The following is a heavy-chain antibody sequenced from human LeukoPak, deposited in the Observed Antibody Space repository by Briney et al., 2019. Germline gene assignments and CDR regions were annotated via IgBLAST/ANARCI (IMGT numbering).Heavy chain of an antibody. V-gene: IGHV3-53*01. D-gene: IGHD3-22*01. CDR1: GFTVSSNY. Sequence: GGSLRLSCAASGFTVSSNYMSWVRQAPGKGLDWVSVIYSGGSTYYADSVKGRFTISRDNSKNTLYLQMDSLRAEDTAVYYCARIPIVVITSGGYWGQGTLVTVSS. CDR2: IYSGGST. J-gene: IGHJ4*02. CDR3: ARIPIVVITSGGY.